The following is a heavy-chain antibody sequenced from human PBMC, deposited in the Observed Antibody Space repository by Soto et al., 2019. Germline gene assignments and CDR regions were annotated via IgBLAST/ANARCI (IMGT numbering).Heavy chain of an antibody. CDR2: IKSDGSST. J-gene: IGHJ6*02. V-gene: IGHV3-74*01. D-gene: IGHD3-10*01. Sequence: EVQLVESGGGLVQPGGSLRLSCAASGFTSSNYWRHWVRQAPGKGLVWVSRIKSDGSSTSYADSVKGRFTISRDNAKNTLDLQMHGRRADDMAVYYCARSVRSGSFPYYYYAMDVWGQGTTVTVSS. CDR1: GFTSSNYW. CDR3: ARSVRSGSFPYYYYAMDV.